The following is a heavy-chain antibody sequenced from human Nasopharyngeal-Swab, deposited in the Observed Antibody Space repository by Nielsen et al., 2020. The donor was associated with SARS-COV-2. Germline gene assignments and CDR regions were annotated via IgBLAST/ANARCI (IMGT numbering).Heavy chain of an antibody. V-gene: IGHV3-7*01. CDR3: GRGGKLGALDI. D-gene: IGHD3-16*01. J-gene: IGHJ3*02. Sequence: GGSLRLSCSSSGLTFTNSWMIWVRQAPGKGLEWVANIKQDGSDKYYVDSVKGRFTISRDNAKNSLELQMNSLRVEDTAVYYCGRGGKLGALDIWGQGTMVTVSS. CDR2: IKQDGSDK. CDR1: GLTFTNSW.